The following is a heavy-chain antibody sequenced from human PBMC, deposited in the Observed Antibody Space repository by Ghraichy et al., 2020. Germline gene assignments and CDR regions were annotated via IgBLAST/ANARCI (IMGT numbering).Heavy chain of an antibody. Sequence: SQTLSLTCAISGDSVSSNSVTWDWIRQSPSRGLEWLGRTYYRSKWSSDYAVSVKSRITINPDTSKNQFSLQLSSVSPEDTAVYYCARLIGNSWFDHWGQGTRVTVSS. CDR3: ARLIGNSWFDH. CDR1: GDSVSSNSVT. CDR2: TYYRSKWSS. J-gene: IGHJ5*02. V-gene: IGHV6-1*01. D-gene: IGHD3-16*02.